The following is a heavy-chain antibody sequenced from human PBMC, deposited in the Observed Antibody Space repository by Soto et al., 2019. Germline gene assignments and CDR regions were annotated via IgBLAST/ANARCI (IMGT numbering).Heavy chain of an antibody. J-gene: IGHJ5*02. CDR3: ARPYYDFWSGYTSVNWFDP. V-gene: IGHV3-33*01. D-gene: IGHD3-3*01. CDR2: IWYDGSNK. Sequence: GSLRLSCAASGFTFSSYGMHWVRQAPGKGLEWVAVIWYDGSNKYYADSVKGRFTISRDNSKNTLYLQMNSLRAEDTAVYYCARPYYDFWSGYTSVNWFDPWGQGTLVTVSS. CDR1: GFTFSSYG.